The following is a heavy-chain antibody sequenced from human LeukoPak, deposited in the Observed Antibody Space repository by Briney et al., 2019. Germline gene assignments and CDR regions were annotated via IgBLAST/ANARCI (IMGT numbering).Heavy chain of an antibody. Sequence: GGTLTLSCAASGFTIGSYARDWVRQAPGKGLEWVSGIGGSNSDTYYADSVKGRFTISRDNSKKTLYLHMNSLRAEDTAIYYCAKDQLFYYDGSGYFQIDFFDYWGQGTLVTVSS. J-gene: IGHJ4*02. CDR3: AKDQLFYYDGSGYFQIDFFDY. CDR2: IGGSNSDT. V-gene: IGHV3-23*01. D-gene: IGHD3-22*01. CDR1: GFTIGSYA.